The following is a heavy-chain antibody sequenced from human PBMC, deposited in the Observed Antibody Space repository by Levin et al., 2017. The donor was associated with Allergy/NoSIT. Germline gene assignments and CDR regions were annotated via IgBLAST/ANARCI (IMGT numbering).Heavy chain of an antibody. CDR3: ARGGLSSGWYGDFDY. D-gene: IGHD6-19*01. CDR1: GGSFSGYY. CDR2: INHSGST. J-gene: IGHJ4*02. Sequence: PSETLSLTCAVYGGSFSGYYWSWIRQPPGKGLEWIGEINHSGSTNYNPSLKSRVTTSVDTSKNQFSLKLSSVTAADTAVYYCARGGLSSGWYGDFDYWGQGTLVTVSS. V-gene: IGHV4-34*01.